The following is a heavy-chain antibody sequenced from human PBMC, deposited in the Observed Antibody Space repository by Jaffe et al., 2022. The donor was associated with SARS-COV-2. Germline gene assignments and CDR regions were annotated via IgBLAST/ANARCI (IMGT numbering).Heavy chain of an antibody. CDR1: GFTFTSSA. J-gene: IGHJ6*03. D-gene: IGHD3-10*01. CDR3: AADRTLWFGGHPGGYMDV. Sequence: QMQLVQSGPEVKKPGTSVKVSCKASGFTFTSSAVQWVRQARGQRLEWIGWIVVGSGNTNYAQKFQERVTITRDMSTSTAYMELSSLRSEDTAVYYCAADRTLWFGGHPGGYMDVWGKGTTVTVSS. CDR2: IVVGSGNT. V-gene: IGHV1-58*01.